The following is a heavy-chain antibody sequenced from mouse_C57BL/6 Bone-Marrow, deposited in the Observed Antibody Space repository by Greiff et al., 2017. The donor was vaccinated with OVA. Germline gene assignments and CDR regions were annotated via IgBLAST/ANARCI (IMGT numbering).Heavy chain of an antibody. CDR1: GFSLSTSGMG. V-gene: IGHV8-12*01. CDR3: ARGLGLWYFDV. D-gene: IGHD4-1*01. CDR2: IYWDDAK. Sequence: QVTLKVSGPGILQSSQTLSLTCSFSGFSLSTSGMGVSWIRQPSGKGLEWLAHIYWDDAKRYNPSLKSRPTISKDTSRNQLFLKITSVDTADAAAYYCARGLGLWYFDVWGTGTTVTVSS. J-gene: IGHJ1*03.